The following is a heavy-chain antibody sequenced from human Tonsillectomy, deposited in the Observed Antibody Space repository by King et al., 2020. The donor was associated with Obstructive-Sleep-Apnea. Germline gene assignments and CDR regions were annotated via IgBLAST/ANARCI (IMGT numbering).Heavy chain of an antibody. J-gene: IGHJ4*02. Sequence: QLVQSGAEVKKPGASVKVSCKASGYTFTTYDITWVRQASGQGLEWRGWINPNGGNTGLAQKFQDRLTMTMNTSISTVYMELSSLRSEDAAVYYCARGQITMIRGILRSYYFDYWGQGTLVTVSS. V-gene: IGHV1-8*01. CDR2: INPNGGNT. CDR1: GYTFTTYD. CDR3: ARGQITMIRGILRSYYFDY. D-gene: IGHD3-10*01.